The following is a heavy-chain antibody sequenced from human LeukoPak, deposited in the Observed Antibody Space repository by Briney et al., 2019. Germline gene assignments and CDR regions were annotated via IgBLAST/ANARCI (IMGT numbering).Heavy chain of an antibody. D-gene: IGHD1-26*01. CDR2: IIPIFGTA. CDR1: GGTFSSYA. Sequence: ASVKVSCKASGGTFSSYAISWVRQAPGQGLEWMGGIIPIFGTANYAQKFQGRVTITADESTSTAYMELSSLRSEDTAVYYCARDTVGATTLDYWGQGTLVTVSS. J-gene: IGHJ4*02. CDR3: ARDTVGATTLDY. V-gene: IGHV1-69*13.